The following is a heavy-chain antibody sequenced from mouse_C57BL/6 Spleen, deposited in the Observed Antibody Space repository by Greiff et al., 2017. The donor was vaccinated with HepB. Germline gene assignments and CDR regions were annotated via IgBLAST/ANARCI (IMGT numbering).Heavy chain of an antibody. Sequence: QVQLQQSGPELVKPGASVKISCKASGYSFTSYYIHWVKQRPGQGLEWIGWIYPGSGNTKYNEKFKGKATLTADTASSTAYMQLSSLTSEDSAVYYCAREGSYYFDYWGQGTTLTVSS. J-gene: IGHJ2*01. CDR1: GYSFTSYY. CDR3: AREGSYYFDY. CDR2: IYPGSGNT. V-gene: IGHV1-66*01.